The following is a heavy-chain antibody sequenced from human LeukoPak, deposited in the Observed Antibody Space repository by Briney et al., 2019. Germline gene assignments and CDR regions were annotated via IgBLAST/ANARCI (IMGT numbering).Heavy chain of an antibody. CDR3: ARDGDLTGYPDY. J-gene: IGHJ4*02. CDR1: GFTFDDYG. CDR2: INWNGGNT. V-gene: IGHV3-20*04. Sequence: GGSLRLSCAASGFTFDDYGMSWVRQAPGKGLEWVSGINWNGGNTGYADSVKGRFTISRDNAKNSLYLQMNGLRAEDTAVYYCARDGDLTGYPDYWGQGTLVTVSS. D-gene: IGHD3-9*01.